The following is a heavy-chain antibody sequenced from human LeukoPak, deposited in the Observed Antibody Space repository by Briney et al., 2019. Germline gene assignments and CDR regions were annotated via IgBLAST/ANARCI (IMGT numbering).Heavy chain of an antibody. CDR3: AKPRGDWHHYPFDY. J-gene: IGHJ4*02. CDR2: ISGSGGST. CDR1: GFTFSSYA. V-gene: IGHV3-23*01. D-gene: IGHD2-21*01. Sequence: PTGGSLRLSCAASGFTFSSYAMSWVRQAPGKGLEWVSAISGSGGSTYYADSVKGRFTISRDNSKNTLYLQMNSLRAEDTAVYYCAKPRGDWHHYPFDYWGQGTLVTVSS.